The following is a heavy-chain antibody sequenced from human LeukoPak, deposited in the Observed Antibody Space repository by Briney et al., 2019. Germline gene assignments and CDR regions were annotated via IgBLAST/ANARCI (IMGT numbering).Heavy chain of an antibody. CDR3: AVLDY. Sequence: GGSLRLSCAASGFTFSSYSMNWVRQAPGKGLEWVSVIYSGGGTRYADSVKGRFTISRDNAKNSLYLQMNSLRAEDTAVYYCAVLDYWGQGTLVTVSS. CDR1: GFTFSSYS. V-gene: IGHV3-48*01. D-gene: IGHD3-3*01. J-gene: IGHJ4*02. CDR2: IYSGGGT.